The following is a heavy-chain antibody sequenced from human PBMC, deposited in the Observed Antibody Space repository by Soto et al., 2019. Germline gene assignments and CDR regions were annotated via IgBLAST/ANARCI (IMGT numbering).Heavy chain of an antibody. D-gene: IGHD2-15*01. CDR2: MNPNSGNT. V-gene: IGHV1-8*01. CDR3: ARAEDCSGGSCYSVYYYYGMDV. CDR1: GYTFTSYD. J-gene: IGHJ6*02. Sequence: ASVKVSCKASGYTFTSYDINWVRQATGQGLEWMGWMNPNSGNTGYAQKFQGSVTMTRNTSISTAYMELSSLRSEDTAVYYCARAEDCSGGSCYSVYYYYGMDVWGQGTTVTVSS.